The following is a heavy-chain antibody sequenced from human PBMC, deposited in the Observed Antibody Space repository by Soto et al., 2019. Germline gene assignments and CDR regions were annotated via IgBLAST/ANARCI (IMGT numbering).Heavy chain of an antibody. V-gene: IGHV4-59*01. CDR2: LYYSGTT. D-gene: IGHD3-22*01. Sequence: TSETLSLTCTVSGASFSSFYWSWIRQPPGKGLEWIGYLYYSGTTNYNPSLKSRVTISVDTSKKQFSLKLTSVTAADTAVYYCAKLVSYYFDSSVPPFGFDIWGQGTKVTVSS. CDR3: AKLVSYYFDSSVPPFGFDI. CDR1: GASFSSFY. J-gene: IGHJ3*02.